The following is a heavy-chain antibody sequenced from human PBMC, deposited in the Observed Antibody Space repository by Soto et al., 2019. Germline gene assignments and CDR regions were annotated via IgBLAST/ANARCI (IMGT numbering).Heavy chain of an antibody. CDR1: GDSFSNYG. D-gene: IGHD6-13*01. CDR3: AREAAAGTLDY. J-gene: IGHJ4*02. Sequence: SVKVSCKASGDSFSNYGISWVRQAPGQGLEWVGGIIPILDTANYAQKFQGRVTITADESTNTAYMELSSLRSDDTAVYYCAREAAAGTLDYWGQGTLVTVSS. V-gene: IGHV1-69*13. CDR2: IIPILDTA.